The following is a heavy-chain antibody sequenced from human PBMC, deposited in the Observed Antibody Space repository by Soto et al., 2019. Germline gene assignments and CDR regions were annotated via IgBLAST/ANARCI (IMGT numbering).Heavy chain of an antibody. CDR2: INHSGST. CDR1: GGSFSGYY. Sequence: PSETLSLTCAVYGGSFSGYYWSWIRQPPGKGLERIGEINHSGSTNYNPSLKSRVTISVDTSKNQFSLKLSSVTAADTAVYYCARGLLGGYYYYYYGMDVWGQGTTVTVSS. CDR3: ARGLLGGYYYYYYGMDV. D-gene: IGHD2-15*01. J-gene: IGHJ6*02. V-gene: IGHV4-34*01.